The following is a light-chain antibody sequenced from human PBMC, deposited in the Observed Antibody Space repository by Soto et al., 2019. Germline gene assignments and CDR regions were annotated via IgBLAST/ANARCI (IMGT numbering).Light chain of an antibody. CDR3: QSYDSSRSVV. CDR1: RSNIGGCYE. J-gene: IGLJ7*01. Sequence: QSVLTQPPSVSGVPGQRVTISCTGIRSNIGGCYEIHWYQQLPGTAPKLLIYGSYNRPFGGPDRFSGSKSTTSASLAITGPQPEDEDDYYCQSYDSSRSVVFGGGTQLTVL. V-gene: IGLV1-40*01. CDR2: GSY.